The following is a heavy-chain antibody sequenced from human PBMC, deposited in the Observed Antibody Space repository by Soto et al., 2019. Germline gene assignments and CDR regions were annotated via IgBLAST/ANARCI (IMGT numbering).Heavy chain of an antibody. Sequence: AGGSLRLSCAASGFTFSGSAMHWVRQASGKGLEWVGRIRSKANSYATAYAASVKGRFTISRDDSKYTAYLQMNSLKTEDTAVYYCTRTSARDYYDSSGYYSSGMDVWGQGTTVTVSS. D-gene: IGHD3-22*01. CDR2: IRSKANSYAT. J-gene: IGHJ6*02. CDR3: TRTSARDYYDSSGYYSSGMDV. CDR1: GFTFSGSA. V-gene: IGHV3-73*01.